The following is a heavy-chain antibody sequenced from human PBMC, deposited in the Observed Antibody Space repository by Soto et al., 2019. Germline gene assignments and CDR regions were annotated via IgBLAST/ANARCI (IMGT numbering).Heavy chain of an antibody. Sequence: QVQLQESGPGLVKPSQTLSLTCTVSGGSISSGGYYWSWIRQHPGKGLEWIGYIYYSGSTYYNPSLTTRVTISVDTSKNQFSLKLSSVTAADTAVYYCARDAAPHGGVVKVDAFDIWGQGTMVTVSS. V-gene: IGHV4-31*03. CDR3: ARDAAPHGGVVKVDAFDI. D-gene: IGHD3-3*01. CDR2: IYYSGST. J-gene: IGHJ3*02. CDR1: GGSISSGGYY.